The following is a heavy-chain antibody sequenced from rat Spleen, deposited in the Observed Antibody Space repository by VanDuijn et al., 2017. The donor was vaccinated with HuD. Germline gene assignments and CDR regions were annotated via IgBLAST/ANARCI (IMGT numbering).Heavy chain of an antibody. Sequence: EVQLVESGGGLVQPGRSLKFSCAASGFTFSDYAMAWVRQAPKKGLEWVATIIYDGSSTYYRDSVKGRFTISRDNAKSTLYLQMDSLRSEDTATYYCARQGYSSYISLFDYWGQGVMVTVSS. CDR1: GFTFSDYA. CDR3: ARQGYSSYISLFDY. D-gene: IGHD1-2*01. V-gene: IGHV5-17*01. J-gene: IGHJ2*01. CDR2: IIYDGSST.